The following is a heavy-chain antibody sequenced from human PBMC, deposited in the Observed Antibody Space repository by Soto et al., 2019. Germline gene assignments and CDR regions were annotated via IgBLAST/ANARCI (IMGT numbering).Heavy chain of an antibody. CDR1: GFTFSSYS. V-gene: IGHV3-21*01. CDR2: ISSSSSYI. CDR3: ARGQDKRFLEWLLFGAFDI. D-gene: IGHD3-3*01. Sequence: GGSLRLSCAASGFTFSSYSMNWVRQAPGKGLEWVSSISSSSSYIYYADSVKGRFTISRDNAKNSLYLQMNSLRAEDTAVYYCARGQDKRFLEWLLFGAFDIWGQGTMVTVS. J-gene: IGHJ3*02.